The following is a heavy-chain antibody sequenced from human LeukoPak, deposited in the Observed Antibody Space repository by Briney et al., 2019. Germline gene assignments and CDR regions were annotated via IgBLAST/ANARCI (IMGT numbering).Heavy chain of an antibody. CDR2: IYYSGST. J-gene: IGHJ4*02. D-gene: IGHD5-24*01. V-gene: IGHV4-59*01. CDR3: ARWRGDGYNSKSFDY. CDR1: GGSISSYY. Sequence: SETLSLTCTVSGGSISSYYWSWIRQPPGKGLEWIGYIYYSGSTNYNPSLKSRVTISVDTSKNQFSLKLSSVTAADTAVYYCARWRGDGYNSKSFDYWGQGTLVTVSS.